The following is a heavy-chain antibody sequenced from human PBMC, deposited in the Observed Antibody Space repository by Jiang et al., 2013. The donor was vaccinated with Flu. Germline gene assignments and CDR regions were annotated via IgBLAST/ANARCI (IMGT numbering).Heavy chain of an antibody. CDR2: IYTSGSA. D-gene: IGHD3-3*01. J-gene: IGHJ3*02. CDR1: GGSVSSGSYY. Sequence: GLVKPSQTLSLTCTVSGGSVSSGSYYWSWIRQPAGKGLEWIGRIYTSGSANYNPSLKSRVTIWLDTSKKQFSLRLSSVTAGDTAVYYCARAGITVFGVVRGAFDIWGQGTTVTV. V-gene: IGHV4-61*02. CDR3: ARAGITVFGVVRGAFDI.